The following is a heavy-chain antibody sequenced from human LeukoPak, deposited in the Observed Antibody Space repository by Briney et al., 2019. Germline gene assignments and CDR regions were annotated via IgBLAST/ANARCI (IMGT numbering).Heavy chain of an antibody. V-gene: IGHV4-39*01. CDR1: GGSISRSNYY. Sequence: KPSGTLSLTCTVSGGSISRSNYYWGWIRQPRGKGLEWIGSAYHSESTSYNPCLKSRFTISLEKAENEFSLKLTSVTAADTAVYYCARLERSPGHDCSGGTCQGNDWGQGTLVTVSS. D-gene: IGHD2-15*01. J-gene: IGHJ4*02. CDR3: ARLERSPGHDCSGGTCQGND. CDR2: AYHSEST.